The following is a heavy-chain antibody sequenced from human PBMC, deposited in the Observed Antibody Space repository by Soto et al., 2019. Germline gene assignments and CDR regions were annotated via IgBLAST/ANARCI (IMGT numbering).Heavy chain of an antibody. V-gene: IGHV3-23*01. J-gene: IGHJ4*02. D-gene: IGHD3-10*01. CDR2: ISDSGGST. CDR1: GFAFSTYA. Sequence: EVQLLESGGGLVQPGGSLTLSCAASGFAFSTYAMTWVRQAPGRGLEWVSSISDSGGSTFYADSVKGRFTVSRGNSKNTLYLLMNSLRAEDTALYYCAKELSYNSGRPFDYWGQGTLVTVSS. CDR3: AKELSYNSGRPFDY.